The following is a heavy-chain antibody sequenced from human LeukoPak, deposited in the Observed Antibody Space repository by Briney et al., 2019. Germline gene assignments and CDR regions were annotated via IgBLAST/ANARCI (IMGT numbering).Heavy chain of an antibody. V-gene: IGHV1-69-2*01. CDR2: IDPEDGET. Sequence: GASVKISCKVSGYTSTDYYVHWVLQAPGKGLEWMGLIDPEDGETIYAEEFQGRVSITADTSTDTAYMELSSLRFDDTAVYYCATGHITGGTGFDYWGQGTLVTVSS. J-gene: IGHJ4*02. CDR1: GYTSTDYY. D-gene: IGHD1-20*01. CDR3: ATGHITGGTGFDY.